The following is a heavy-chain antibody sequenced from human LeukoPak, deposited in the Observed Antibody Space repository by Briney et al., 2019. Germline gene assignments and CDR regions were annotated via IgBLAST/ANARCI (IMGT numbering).Heavy chain of an antibody. Sequence: GGSLRLSCAASGFTFSSYAMHWVRQAPGKGLEWVAVTWYDGSNEYYTDSVKGRFTISRDNSKNTLYLQMDSLRVEDTAVHYCAKVTGGDMITYGGVDYWGQGTLVTVSS. D-gene: IGHD3-16*01. J-gene: IGHJ4*02. CDR2: TWYDGSNE. V-gene: IGHV3-33*06. CDR3: AKVTGGDMITYGGVDY. CDR1: GFTFSSYA.